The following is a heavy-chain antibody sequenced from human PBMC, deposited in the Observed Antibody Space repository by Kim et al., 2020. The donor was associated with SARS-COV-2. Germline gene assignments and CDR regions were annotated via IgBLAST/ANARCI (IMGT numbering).Heavy chain of an antibody. D-gene: IGHD3-10*01. CDR3: ARVRSFLYYYGSGSWLDY. J-gene: IGHJ4*02. V-gene: IGHV1-18*01. CDR1: GYTFTSYG. Sequence: ASVKVSCKASGYTFTSYGISWVRQAPGQGLEWMGWISAYNGNTNYAQKLQGRVTMTTDTSTSTAYMELRSLRSDDTAVYYCARVRSFLYYYGSGSWLDYWGQGTLVTVSS. CDR2: ISAYNGNT.